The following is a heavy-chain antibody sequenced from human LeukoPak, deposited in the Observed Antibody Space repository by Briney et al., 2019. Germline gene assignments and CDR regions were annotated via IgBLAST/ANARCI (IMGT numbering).Heavy chain of an antibody. V-gene: IGHV3-23*01. Sequence: GSLRLPCAASGFTFSSYAMSWVRQAPGKGLEWVSAIRGSGGSTYYADSVKGRFTISRDNSKNTLYLQMNSLRAEDTAVYYCAKDPISSGYYLISAWFDPWGQGTLVTVSS. CDR2: IRGSGGST. CDR1: GFTFSSYA. J-gene: IGHJ5*02. CDR3: AKDPISSGYYLISAWFDP. D-gene: IGHD3-22*01.